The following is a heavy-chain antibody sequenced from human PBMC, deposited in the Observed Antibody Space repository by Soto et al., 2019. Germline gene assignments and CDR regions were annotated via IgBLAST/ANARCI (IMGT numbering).Heavy chain of an antibody. Sequence: QVQLVQSGAEVKKPGSSVKVSCKASGGTFSSYAISWVRQAPGQGLEWMGGIIPISETTSYAQKFQGRVTITADESKGTAYMELSSLRSEDTAVYYCARSQGSSTSLEIYYYYYYGMDVWGQGTTVTVSS. D-gene: IGHD2-2*01. J-gene: IGHJ6*02. CDR3: ARSQGSSTSLEIYYYYYYGMDV. V-gene: IGHV1-69*01. CDR2: IIPISETT. CDR1: GGTFSSYA.